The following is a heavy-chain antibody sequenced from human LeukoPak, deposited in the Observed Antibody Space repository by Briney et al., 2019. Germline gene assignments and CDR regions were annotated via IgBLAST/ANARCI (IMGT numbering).Heavy chain of an antibody. CDR1: GFTFSSHA. CDR2: ISGSGRST. J-gene: IGHJ4*02. Sequence: PGGSLRLACAASGFTFSSHAMSWGRQAPGKGLEWVSVISGSGRSTYYADSVKGRFTISRDNSKDTLYLQMNSLRAEDTALYYCAQDYSGYDLSAGYWGQGTLVTVSS. V-gene: IGHV3-23*01. D-gene: IGHD5-12*01. CDR3: AQDYSGYDLSAGY.